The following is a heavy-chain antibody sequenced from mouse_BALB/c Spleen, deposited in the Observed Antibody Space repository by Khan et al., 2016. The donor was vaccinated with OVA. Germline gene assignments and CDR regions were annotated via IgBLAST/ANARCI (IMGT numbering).Heavy chain of an antibody. Sequence: DLVKPGASVKLSCKASGYTFTSYWINWIKQRPGQGLEWIGHISPGSGSPSYNEVFTGKATLTVDTSSTTAYIQLSSLSSEDCAVYFCARANYYGSGHYAMDYWGQGTSVTVSS. D-gene: IGHD1-1*01. CDR2: ISPGSGSP. V-gene: IGHV1S41*01. CDR3: ARANYYGSGHYAMDY. CDR1: GYTFTSYW. J-gene: IGHJ4*01.